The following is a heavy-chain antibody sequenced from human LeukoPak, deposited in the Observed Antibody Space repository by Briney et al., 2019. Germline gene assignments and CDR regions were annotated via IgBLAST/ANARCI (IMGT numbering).Heavy chain of an antibody. D-gene: IGHD3-22*01. CDR3: ARDPPSGYYLRQDAFDI. CDR1: GGSISSSSYY. J-gene: IGHJ3*02. V-gene: IGHV4-39*07. Sequence: SETLSLTCTVSGGSISSSSYYWGWIRQPPGKGLEWIGSIYYSGSTNYNPSLKSRVTISVDTSKNQFSLKLSSVTAADTAVYYCARDPPSGYYLRQDAFDIWGQGTMVTVSS. CDR2: IYYSGST.